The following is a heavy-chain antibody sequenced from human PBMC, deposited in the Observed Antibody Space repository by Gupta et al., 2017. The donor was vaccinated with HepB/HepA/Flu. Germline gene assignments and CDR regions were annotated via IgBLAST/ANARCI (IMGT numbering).Heavy chain of an antibody. J-gene: IGHJ6*03. CDR2: IYRGGTT. CDR3: CRDVIMDF. CDR1: GFTVSSNS. V-gene: IGHV3-53*01. Sequence: EVQRVESGGGLIQPGWSVRLFCAASGFTVSSNSMSWVRQAPGRGLEWVSIIYRGGTTVYAESLKGRFSISSENPKNPLYINLKSVSAEGTAWDYGCRDVIMDFWGKGTPVSVSS.